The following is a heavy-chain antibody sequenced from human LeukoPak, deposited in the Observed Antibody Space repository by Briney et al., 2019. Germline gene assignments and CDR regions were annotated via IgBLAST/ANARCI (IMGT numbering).Heavy chain of an antibody. J-gene: IGHJ4*02. CDR1: GFTFSSYW. CDR3: AKSRASSGVAPAGFDY. D-gene: IGHD6-13*01. V-gene: IGHV3-23*01. Sequence: GGSLRLSCAASGFTFSSYWMSWVRQAPGQGLEWVSSISGSGGSTYHADSVKGRFTISRDISKNTLYLQMNSLRAEDTAAYYCAKSRASSGVAPAGFDYWGQGTLVTVSS. CDR2: ISGSGGST.